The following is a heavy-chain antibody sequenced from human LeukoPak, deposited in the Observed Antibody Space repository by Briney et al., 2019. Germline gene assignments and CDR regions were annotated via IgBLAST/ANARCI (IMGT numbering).Heavy chain of an antibody. D-gene: IGHD6-13*01. CDR1: GFTFSSYA. V-gene: IGHV3-30-3*01. CDR3: ARDSGPHSSSFQY. J-gene: IGHJ1*01. Sequence: PGGSLRLSCAASGFTFSSYAMHWARQPPAKGLEWGAVISYGGSNKYYADSVKGRFTISRDNSKNTLYLQMNSLRAEDTAVYYSARDSGPHSSSFQYWGQGTLVTVSS. CDR2: ISYGGSNK.